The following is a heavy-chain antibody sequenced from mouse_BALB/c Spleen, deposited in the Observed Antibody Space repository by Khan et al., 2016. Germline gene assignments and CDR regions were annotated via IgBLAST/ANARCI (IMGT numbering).Heavy chain of an antibody. J-gene: IGHJ2*01. V-gene: IGHV3-2*02. CDR3: GSRTYYVGRYYFDY. D-gene: IGHD1-1*02. Sequence: EVQLQESGPGLVRPSQSLSLTCTVPGYSITSDYAWNWIRQFPGNRLEWMGYISFSGGTRYNPSLKSRISITRDISKNQFFLQLNSVTTEDTATXYSGSRTYYVGRYYFDYWGRGTTLTDSS. CDR2: ISFSGGT. CDR1: GYSITSDYA.